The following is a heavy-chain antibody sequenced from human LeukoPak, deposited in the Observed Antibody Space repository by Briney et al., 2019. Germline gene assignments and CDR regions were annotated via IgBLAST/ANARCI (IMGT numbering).Heavy chain of an antibody. D-gene: IGHD1-1*01. CDR1: GFTFSSYE. V-gene: IGHV3-48*03. J-gene: IGHJ4*02. CDR3: ARIHNLGIPAHFDY. Sequence: QPGGSLRLSCAASGFTFSSYEMNWVRQAPGKGLEWVSYINSGGSTLYYADSVKGRFTISRDNAKNSLYLQMNSLRAEDTAVYYCARIHNLGIPAHFDYWGQGTLVTVSS. CDR2: INSGGSTL.